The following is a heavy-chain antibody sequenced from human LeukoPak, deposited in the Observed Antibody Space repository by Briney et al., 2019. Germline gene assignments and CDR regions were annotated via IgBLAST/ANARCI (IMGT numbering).Heavy chain of an antibody. D-gene: IGHD3-22*01. J-gene: IGHJ4*02. CDR3: ARDQRNYYDSSGYLY. CDR1: GYTFTSYG. CDR2: ISAYNGNT. V-gene: IGHV1-18*01. Sequence: ASVTVSCTASGYTFTSYGISWVRQAPGQGLEWMGWISAYNGNTNYAQKLQGRVTMTTDTSTSTAYMELRSLRSDDTAVYYCARDQRNYYDSSGYLYWGQGTLVTVSS.